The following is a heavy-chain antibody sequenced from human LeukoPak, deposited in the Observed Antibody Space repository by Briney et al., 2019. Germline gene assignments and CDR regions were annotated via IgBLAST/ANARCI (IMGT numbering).Heavy chain of an antibody. CDR1: GFTFSTHS. Sequence: GGSLRLSCAASGFTFSTHSMYWVRQAPGKGLEWVSSISTSSNFIHYAESVRGRFTISRDNAKNSLYLQMNSLGAQDTAVYYCARPATGYCSSAGCHWDSWGQGTLVTVSS. D-gene: IGHD2-2*01. CDR2: ISTSSNFI. V-gene: IGHV3-21*01. CDR3: ARPATGYCSSAGCHWDS. J-gene: IGHJ4*02.